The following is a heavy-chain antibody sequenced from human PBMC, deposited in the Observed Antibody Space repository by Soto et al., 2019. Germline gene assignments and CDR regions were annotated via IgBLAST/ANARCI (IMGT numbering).Heavy chain of an antibody. V-gene: IGHV3-23*01. CDR3: AKGFCSSTSCYQGYGMDV. CDR2: ISGSGGST. D-gene: IGHD2-2*01. Sequence: EVQLLESGGGLVQPGGSLRLSCAASGFTFSSYAMSWVRQAPGKGLEWVSAISGSGGSTYYADSVKGRFTISRDNSKNTLYLQMNSLRAEDTAVYYCAKGFCSSTSCYQGYGMDVWGQGTTVTVSS. J-gene: IGHJ6*02. CDR1: GFTFSSYA.